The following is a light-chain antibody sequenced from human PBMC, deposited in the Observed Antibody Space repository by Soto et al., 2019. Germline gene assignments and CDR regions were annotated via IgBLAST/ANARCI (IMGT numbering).Light chain of an antibody. CDR2: GAS. CDR1: QSVSSN. V-gene: IGKV3-15*01. Sequence: EIVMTQSPATLSVSPGERATLSCRASQSVSSNLAWYQQKPGQAPRLLIYGASTRATGIPARFSGSGSGTEFTLTMSRLQSEEFAVYYCQQYNNWLWTFGQGTKVEIK. CDR3: QQYNNWLWT. J-gene: IGKJ1*01.